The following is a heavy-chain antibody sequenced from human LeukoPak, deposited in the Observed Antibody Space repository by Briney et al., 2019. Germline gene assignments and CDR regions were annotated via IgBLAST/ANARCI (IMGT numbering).Heavy chain of an antibody. J-gene: IGHJ6*03. CDR2: IYTTGST. CDR3: ARVGSCSRTSCYPAYYYYYMDV. D-gene: IGHD2-2*01. CDR1: GVSISSYY. V-gene: IGHV4-4*07. Sequence: SETLSLTCTVSGVSISSYYGSSIPESARNRLKAFGRIYTTGSTNHYPSSNNRVTMSVDTSKKQFSLSLSYVTAAETAVYYCARVGSCSRTSCYPAYYYYYMDVWGKGTTVTVSS.